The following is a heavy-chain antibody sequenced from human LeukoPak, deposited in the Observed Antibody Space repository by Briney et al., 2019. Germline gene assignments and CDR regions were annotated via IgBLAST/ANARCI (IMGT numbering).Heavy chain of an antibody. V-gene: IGHV3-30*03. J-gene: IGHJ4*02. CDR2: ISYDGRNK. CDR1: GFTFSSYG. Sequence: GVSLRLSCAASGFTFSSYGMHWVRQAPGKGLEWVTVISYDGRNKYYADSVKGRFTVSRDNSKNTLYLQMNSLRAEDTAVYYCASHWAQQVVSDYWGQGTLVTVSS. CDR3: ASHWAQQVVSDY. D-gene: IGHD6-13*01.